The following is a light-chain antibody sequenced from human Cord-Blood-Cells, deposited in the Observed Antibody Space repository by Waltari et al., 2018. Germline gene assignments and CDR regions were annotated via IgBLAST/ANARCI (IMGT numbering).Light chain of an antibody. CDR1: SSDVGGYNY. V-gene: IGLV2-14*01. J-gene: IGLJ3*02. Sequence: QSALTQPASVSGSPGQSTTISCTGTSSDVGGYNYVSWYQQHPGNAPKLMIYEVSNRPSGVSNRFSGSKSGNTASLTISGLQAEDEADYYCSSYTSSSTVFGGGTKLTVL. CDR3: SSYTSSSTV. CDR2: EVS.